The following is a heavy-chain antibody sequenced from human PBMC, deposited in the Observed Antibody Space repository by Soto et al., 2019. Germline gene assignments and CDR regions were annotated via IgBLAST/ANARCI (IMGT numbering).Heavy chain of an antibody. J-gene: IGHJ3*01. CDR2: ISGSGGNT. Sequence: EVQLLASGGGLVQPGGSLRLSCAASGFTFSSYAMSWVRQAPGKGLQWVSSISGSGGNTNYADSVKGRFTISRDNSKNTLYLQTNSLRAEDTAVYYCARAGYSYGYGTTIPKDAFDVWDQGTMVTVSS. CDR3: ARAGYSYGYGTTIPKDAFDV. CDR1: GFTFSSYA. V-gene: IGHV3-23*01. D-gene: IGHD5-18*01.